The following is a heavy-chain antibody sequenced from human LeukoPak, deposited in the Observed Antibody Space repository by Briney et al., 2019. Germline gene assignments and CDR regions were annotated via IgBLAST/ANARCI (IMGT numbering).Heavy chain of an antibody. CDR2: SKSKRDGGTT. CDR1: GFSFSGVW. Sequence: GGSLRLSCAASGFSFSGVWMSWVRQAPGKGLEWVGRSKSKRDGGTTDYAAPVKGRFIISRDDSRNTLYLQMNSLKSDDTGVYYCTTDWREYRMDVWGQGTMVIVSS. CDR3: TTDWREYRMDV. V-gene: IGHV3-15*01. J-gene: IGHJ6*02. D-gene: IGHD3-10*01.